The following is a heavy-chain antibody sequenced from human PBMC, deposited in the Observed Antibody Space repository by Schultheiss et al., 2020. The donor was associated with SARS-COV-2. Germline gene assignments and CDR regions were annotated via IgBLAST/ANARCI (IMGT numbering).Heavy chain of an antibody. CDR3: ARVGGDYDILTGYYTSAWFDP. V-gene: IGHV4-61*08. CDR2: IYYSGST. D-gene: IGHD3-9*01. Sequence: SETLSLTCTVSGGSISSGAYYWSWIRQHPGKGLEWIGYIYYSGSTNYNPSLKSRVTISVDTSKNQFSLKLSSVTAADTAVYYCARVGGDYDILTGYYTSAWFDPWGQGTLVTVS. J-gene: IGHJ5*02. CDR1: GGSISSGAYY.